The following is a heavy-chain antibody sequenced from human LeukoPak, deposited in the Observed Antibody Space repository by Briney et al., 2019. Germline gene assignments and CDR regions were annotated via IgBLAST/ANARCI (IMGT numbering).Heavy chain of an antibody. D-gene: IGHD5-18*01. CDR3: ARGDDTATVSGGYNWFDP. CDR1: GFSFSSYS. Sequence: PGGSLRLSCAASGFSFSSYSMNWVRQAPGKGLEWVSCISSSGSYIYYADSVKGRFTISRDNANNSLYLQMHSLRVDDTAVYYCARGDDTATVSGGYNWFDPWGQGTLVTVSS. J-gene: IGHJ5*02. V-gene: IGHV3-21*01. CDR2: ISSSGSYI.